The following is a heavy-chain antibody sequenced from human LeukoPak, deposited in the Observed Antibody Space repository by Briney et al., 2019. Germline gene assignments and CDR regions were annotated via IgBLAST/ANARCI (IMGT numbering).Heavy chain of an antibody. CDR3: AREIVVVAATGWFDP. D-gene: IGHD2-15*01. CDR1: GGTFSSYA. V-gene: IGHV1-69*04. CDR2: IIPIFGIA. J-gene: IGHJ5*02. Sequence: SVKVSCKASGGTFSSYAISWVRQAPGQGLEWMGRIIPIFGIANHAQKFQGRVTITADKSTSTAYMELSSLRSEDTAVYYCAREIVVVAATGWFDPWGQGTLVTVSS.